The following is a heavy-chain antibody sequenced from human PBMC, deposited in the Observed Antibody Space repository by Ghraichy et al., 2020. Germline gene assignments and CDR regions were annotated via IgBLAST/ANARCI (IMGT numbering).Heavy chain of an antibody. D-gene: IGHD1-26*01. Sequence: GGSLRLSCVGSEFSFNKFWMSWVRQAPGKGLEWVASIQQSGGEKHYADSLKGRIAISRDNTQNSLFLQLDSLRVDDTAVYYCARARGGWCTTTNCFAEYAEYWGEGTLVTVSS. V-gene: IGHV3-7*01. CDR3: ARARGGWCTTTNCFAEYAEY. CDR1: EFSFNKFW. J-gene: IGHJ4*02. CDR2: IQQSGGEK.